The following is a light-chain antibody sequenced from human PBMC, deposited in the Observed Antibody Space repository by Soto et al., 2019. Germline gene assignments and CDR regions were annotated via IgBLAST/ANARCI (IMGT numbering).Light chain of an antibody. CDR2: GAS. CDR1: ENINRH. J-gene: IGKJ5*01. CDR3: QQSYTGLSIT. Sequence: DIQMTQSPSSLSASVGDRVTITCRAGENINRHLNCYQQQPGKAPNLLIYGASSLQNGVPSRFRGGGSGTDFTLIISNLQPEDFATYYCQQSYTGLSITFGQGTRLEIK. V-gene: IGKV1-39*01.